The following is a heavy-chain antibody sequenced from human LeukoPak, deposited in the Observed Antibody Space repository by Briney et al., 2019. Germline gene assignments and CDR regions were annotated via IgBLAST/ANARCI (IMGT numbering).Heavy chain of an antibody. J-gene: IGHJ4*02. D-gene: IGHD3-22*01. CDR3: AKDMDYDSSGYYDGPPFDY. V-gene: IGHV3-23*01. CDR2: ISGGASNT. Sequence: GGSLRLSCAASGFTFSSYAINWVRQAPGKGLEWVSAISGGASNTYYADSVKGRFTISRDNSKNTLYLQMNSLRAEDTAVYYCAKDMDYDSSGYYDGPPFDYWGQGTLVTVSS. CDR1: GFTFSSYA.